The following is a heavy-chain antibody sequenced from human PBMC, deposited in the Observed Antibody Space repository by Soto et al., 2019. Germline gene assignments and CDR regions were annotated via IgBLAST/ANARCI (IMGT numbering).Heavy chain of an antibody. CDR2: IWYDGSNK. CDR1: GFTFSSYG. J-gene: IGHJ5*02. V-gene: IGHV3-33*01. Sequence: QVQLVESGGGVVQPGRSLRLSCAASGFTFSSYGMHWVRQAPGKGLEWVAVIWYDGSNKYYADSVKGRFTISRDNSKNTLYLQMNSLRAEDTAVYYCARVLMAAGTGWGWVDPWGQGTLVTVSS. D-gene: IGHD6-13*01. CDR3: ARVLMAAGTGWGWVDP.